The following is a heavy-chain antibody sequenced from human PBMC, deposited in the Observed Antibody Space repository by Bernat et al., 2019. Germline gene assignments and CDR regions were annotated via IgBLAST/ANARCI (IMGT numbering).Heavy chain of an antibody. CDR2: IDYSGDA. V-gene: IGHV4-31*03. Sequence: QVQLQESGPGLVKPSQTLSLSCTVSGGSISSGGYYWSWIRQLSGKGLEWIGYIDYSGDAYYKPSLKSRVAISVDTSKNHFSLKLSSVTAADTAVYYCARRPVGDHWFDPGGQGTRVTVSS. CDR3: ARRPVGDHWFDP. CDR1: GGSISSGGYY. J-gene: IGHJ5*02. D-gene: IGHD3-16*01.